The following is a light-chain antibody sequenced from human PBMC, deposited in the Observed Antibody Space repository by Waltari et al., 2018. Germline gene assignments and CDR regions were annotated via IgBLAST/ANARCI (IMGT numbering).Light chain of an antibody. J-gene: IGLJ3*02. CDR2: RNN. CDR3: ASWDDSLSVGV. CDR1: ISNPGNNY. Sequence: QSVLTQPPSASGTPGQRVTISCSGSISNPGNNYVYWYQQFPGTAPKLLIQRNNQRPSGVPDRFSGSKSGTSASLAISGLRSEDEADYYCASWDDSLSVGVFGGGTKLTVL. V-gene: IGLV1-47*01.